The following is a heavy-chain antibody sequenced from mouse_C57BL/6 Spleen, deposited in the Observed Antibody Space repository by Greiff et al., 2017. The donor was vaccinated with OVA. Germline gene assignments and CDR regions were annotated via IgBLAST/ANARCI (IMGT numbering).Heavy chain of an antibody. V-gene: IGHV1-72*01. J-gene: IGHJ1*03. CDR3: ARTEGAVVDTDWYFDD. CDR1: GYTFTSYW. CDR2: FDPNSGGT. Sequence: QVQLQQSGAELVKPGASVKLSCKASGYTFTSYWMHWVKQRPGRGLEWIGWFDPNSGGTKYNEKFKSKATLTVDKPSSTAYMQLSSLTSEDSAVYYCARTEGAVVDTDWYFDDWGTGTTVTVSS. D-gene: IGHD1-1*01.